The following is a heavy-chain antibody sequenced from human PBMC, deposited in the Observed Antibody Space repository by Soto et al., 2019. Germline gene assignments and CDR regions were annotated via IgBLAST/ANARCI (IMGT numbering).Heavy chain of an antibody. J-gene: IGHJ4*02. V-gene: IGHV3-9*01. CDR1: GFIFDDYA. CDR3: AKGLHYDGINYYNHVAFDY. CDR2: ISWNSGTT. D-gene: IGHD3-22*01. Sequence: EVQLVESGGGLVQPGRSLRLSCEASGFIFDDYAMHWVRQAPGKGLEWVTGISWNSGTTGYADSVKGRFTISRDNARNSLHLQMNGLRAEDTALYYCAKGLHYDGINYYNHVAFDYWGQGILVTVSS.